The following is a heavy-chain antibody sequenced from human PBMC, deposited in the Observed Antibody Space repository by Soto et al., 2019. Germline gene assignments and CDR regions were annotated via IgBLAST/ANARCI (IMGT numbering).Heavy chain of an antibody. D-gene: IGHD6-19*01. CDR1: GFTFDDYA. J-gene: IGHJ4*02. CDR3: AKDIRQWLVPGIFDY. CDR2: ISWNSGSI. Sequence: GGSLRLSCAASGFTFDDYAMHCVRQAPGKGLEWVSGISWNSGSIGYADSVKGRFTISRDNAKNSLYLQMNSLRAEDTALYYCAKDIRQWLVPGIFDYWGQGTLVTVSS. V-gene: IGHV3-9*01.